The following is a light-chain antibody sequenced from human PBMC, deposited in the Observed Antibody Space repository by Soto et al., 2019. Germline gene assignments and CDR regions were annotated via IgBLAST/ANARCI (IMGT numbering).Light chain of an antibody. CDR3: SSYRGSSTYV. V-gene: IGLV2-14*01. Sequence: ALTQPASVSGSPGQSITISCTGTSSDVGTYNFVSWYQQHPGKAPKLMIYDVSNRPSGVSDRFSGSKSGNTASLTISGLQAEDEADYYCSSYRGSSTYVFGTGTKVTVL. J-gene: IGLJ1*01. CDR2: DVS. CDR1: SSDVGTYNF.